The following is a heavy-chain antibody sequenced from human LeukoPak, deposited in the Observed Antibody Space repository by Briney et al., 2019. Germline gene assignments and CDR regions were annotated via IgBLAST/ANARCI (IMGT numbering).Heavy chain of an antibody. CDR3: ARDLPLRIAARPYYFDY. CDR2: ISAYNGNT. CDR1: GYTFTSSG. D-gene: IGHD6-6*01. J-gene: IGHJ4*02. V-gene: IGHV1-18*01. Sequence: APEKVSCKAPGYTFTSSGISWVRQAPGQALEWMGWISAYNGNTNYAQKLQGRVTMTTDTSTSTAYMELRSLRSDDTAVYYCARDLPLRIAARPYYFDYWGQGTLVTVSS.